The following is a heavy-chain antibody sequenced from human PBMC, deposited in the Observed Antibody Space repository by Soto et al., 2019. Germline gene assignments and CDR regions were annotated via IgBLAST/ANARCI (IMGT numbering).Heavy chain of an antibody. J-gene: IGHJ6*02. Sequence: SETLSLTCAVSGGSISSSNWWSWVRQPPGKGLEWIGEIYHSGSTNYNPSLKSRVTISVDNSKNQFSLELSSVTAAVTAVYYCARQARAPYSSSWYQLRVGPTYCYYGMDVWGQGTTVTVSS. CDR1: GGSISSSNW. V-gene: IGHV4-4*02. D-gene: IGHD6-13*01. CDR3: ARQARAPYSSSWYQLRVGPTYCYYGMDV. CDR2: IYHSGST.